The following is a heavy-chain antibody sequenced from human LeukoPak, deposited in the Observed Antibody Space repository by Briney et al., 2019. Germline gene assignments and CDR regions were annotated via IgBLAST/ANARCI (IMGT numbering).Heavy chain of an antibody. CDR3: ARDRTGQQLISRKEYYYMDV. J-gene: IGHJ6*03. V-gene: IGHV3-7*01. D-gene: IGHD4-11*01. CDR2: IKQDGGEK. Sequence: GGSLRLSCAASGFTFSSYWMSWVRQAPGKGLEWVANIKQDGGEKYYVDSMKGRFTISRDNAKNSLYLQMNSLRAEDTAVYYCARDRTGQQLISRKEYYYMDVWGKGTTVTISS. CDR1: GFTFSSYW.